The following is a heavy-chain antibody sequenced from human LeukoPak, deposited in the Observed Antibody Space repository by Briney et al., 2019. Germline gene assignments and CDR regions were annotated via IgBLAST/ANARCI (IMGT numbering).Heavy chain of an antibody. V-gene: IGHV1-69*01. J-gene: IGHJ4*02. D-gene: IGHD5-18*01. Sequence: ASVKVSCKASGGTFSSYAISWVRQAPGQGLEWMGGTIPIFGTANYAQKFQGRVTITADESTSTAYMELSSLRSEDTAVYYCARGSYWGYSYGYGTGDYWGQGTLVTVSS. CDR2: TIPIFGTA. CDR3: ARGSYWGYSYGYGTGDY. CDR1: GGTFSSYA.